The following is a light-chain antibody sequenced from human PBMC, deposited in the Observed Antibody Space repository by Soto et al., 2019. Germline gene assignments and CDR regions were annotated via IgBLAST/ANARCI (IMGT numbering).Light chain of an antibody. CDR1: SSDVGSYNL. V-gene: IGLV2-23*01. CDR2: EGS. Sequence: QSVLTQPASVSGSPGQSITISCTGTSSDVGSYNLVSWYQQHPGEAPKLMIYEGSKRPSGVSNRFSGSKSGNTASLTISGVQAEDEAEYYCCSYAGSSVAFGGGTKLTVL. J-gene: IGLJ2*01. CDR3: CSYAGSSVA.